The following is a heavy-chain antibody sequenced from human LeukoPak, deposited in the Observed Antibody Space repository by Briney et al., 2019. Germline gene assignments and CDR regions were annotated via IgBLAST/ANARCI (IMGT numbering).Heavy chain of an antibody. Sequence: PGGSLRLSCAASGFIFNNFAMNWVRQAPGKGLEWVSSISGGTGSAAYADSVKGRFTMSRDNSKNTLYLQMNSLRAEDTAVYYCAKDGGYGSGNYYPDYWGQGTLVTVSS. CDR2: ISGGTGSA. CDR1: GFIFNNFA. J-gene: IGHJ4*02. V-gene: IGHV3-23*01. D-gene: IGHD3-10*01. CDR3: AKDGGYGSGNYYPDY.